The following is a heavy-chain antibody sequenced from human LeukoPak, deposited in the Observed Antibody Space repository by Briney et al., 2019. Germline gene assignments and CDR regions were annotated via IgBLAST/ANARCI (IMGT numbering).Heavy chain of an antibody. V-gene: IGHV3-30-3*01. Sequence: QAGGSLRLSCAASGFTFSSYAMHWVRQAPGKGLEWVALISYDGSNKYYADSVKGRFTISRDNSKNTLYLQMNSLRAEDTAVYYCARGSASSGYYVYYFDYWGQGTLVTVSS. D-gene: IGHD3-22*01. CDR3: ARGSASSGYYVYYFDY. CDR2: ISYDGSNK. J-gene: IGHJ4*02. CDR1: GFTFSSYA.